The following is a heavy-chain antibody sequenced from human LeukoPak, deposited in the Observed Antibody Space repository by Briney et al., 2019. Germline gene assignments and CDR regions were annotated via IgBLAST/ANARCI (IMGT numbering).Heavy chain of an antibody. CDR3: ARELIDGSYYSFDY. V-gene: IGHV1-18*01. CDR2: ISAYNGNT. Sequence: ASVKDSCKASGYTFTSYGISWMRQAPGQGLEWMGWISAYNGNTNYAQKLQGRVTMTTDTSTSTAYMELRSLRSDATAVYYCARELIDGSYYSFDYWGQGTLVTVSS. J-gene: IGHJ4*02. D-gene: IGHD1-26*01. CDR1: GYTFTSYG.